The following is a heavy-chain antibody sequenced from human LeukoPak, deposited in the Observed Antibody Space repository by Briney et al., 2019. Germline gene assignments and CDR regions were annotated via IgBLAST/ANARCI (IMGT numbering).Heavy chain of an antibody. CDR2: ISYDGSNK. Sequence: GGSLRLSCAVSGFTFSSYAMHWVRQAPGKGLEWVAVISYDGSNKYYADSVKGRFTISRDNSKNTLYLQMNSLRAEDTAVYYCARDRESSSWYGWFDPWGQGTLVTVSS. D-gene: IGHD6-13*01. V-gene: IGHV3-30*04. CDR3: ARDRESSSWYGWFDP. CDR1: GFTFSSYA. J-gene: IGHJ5*02.